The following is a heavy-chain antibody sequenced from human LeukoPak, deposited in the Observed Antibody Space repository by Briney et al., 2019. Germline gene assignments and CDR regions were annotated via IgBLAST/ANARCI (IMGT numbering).Heavy chain of an antibody. V-gene: IGHV4-59*11. CDR1: GGSISSHY. CDR2: IYYSGST. CDR3: ARMTTVTNAMDV. J-gene: IGHJ6*04. D-gene: IGHD4-11*01. Sequence: SETLSLTCTVSGGSISSHYWSWIRQPPGKGLEWIGYIYYSGSTNYNPSLKSRVTISVDTSKNQSSLKLSSVTAADTAVYYCARMTTVTNAMDVWGKGTTVTVSS.